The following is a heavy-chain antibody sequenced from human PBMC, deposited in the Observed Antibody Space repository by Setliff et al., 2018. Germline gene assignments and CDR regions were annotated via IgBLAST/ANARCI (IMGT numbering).Heavy chain of an antibody. V-gene: IGHV1-69*05. CDR1: GGTFRSYG. CDR2: IIPNFGTT. CDR3: AREVVVAKSAINYYYYMDV. Sequence: ASVKVSCKASGGTFRSYGISWVRQAPGQGLEWMGGIIPNFGTTSYAQKFQGRVTITTDESTNTAYMELSSLRSDDTAVFYCAREVVVAKSAINYYYYMDVWGKGTTVTVSS. J-gene: IGHJ6*03. D-gene: IGHD2-15*01.